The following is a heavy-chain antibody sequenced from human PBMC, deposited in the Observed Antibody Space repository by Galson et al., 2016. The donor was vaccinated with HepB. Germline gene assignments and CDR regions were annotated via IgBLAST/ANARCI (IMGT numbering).Heavy chain of an antibody. V-gene: IGHV3-7*01. CDR3: ARDPYRGYNYGHGLDS. CDR1: GFTFSTSW. Sequence: SLRLSCAASGFTFSTSWMSWVRQAPEKGLEWVANINQDGSDKYYLDSVKGRFTISRDNAKNSLFLQMNGLRAEETAIYYCARDPYRGYNYGHGLDSWGQGTLVTVAS. CDR2: INQDGSDK. J-gene: IGHJ4*02. D-gene: IGHD5-18*01.